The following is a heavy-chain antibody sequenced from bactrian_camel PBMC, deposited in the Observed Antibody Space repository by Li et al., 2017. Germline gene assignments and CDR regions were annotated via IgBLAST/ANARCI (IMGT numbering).Heavy chain of an antibody. J-gene: IGHJ4*01. V-gene: IGHV3S25*01. CDR1: EYTASTNC. D-gene: IGHD8*01. Sequence: QVQLVESGGGSVQAGGSLRLSCEFSEYTASTNCMTWFRQAPGKEREGVAAMYQGGAKTYYADSVKGRFTISQDNAKNTLYLQMNSLRPEDTAMYYCAADFSVNTRRRLESSEYIYWGQGTQVTVS. CDR2: MYQGGAKT. CDR3: AADFSVNTRRRLESSEYIY.